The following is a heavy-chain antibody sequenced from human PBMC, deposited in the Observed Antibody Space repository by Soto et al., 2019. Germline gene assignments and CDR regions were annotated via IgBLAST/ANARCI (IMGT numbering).Heavy chain of an antibody. CDR1: GGSISSYY. V-gene: IGHV4-59*01. CDR2: IYYSGST. Sequence: SETLSLTCTVSGGSISSYYWSWIRQPPGKGLEWIGYIYYSGSTNYNPSLKSRVTISVDTSKNQFSLKLSSVTAADTAVYYCARVGGDDGRSYYYGMDVWGQGTTVTVSS. J-gene: IGHJ6*02. D-gene: IGHD2-21*01. CDR3: ARVGGDDGRSYYYGMDV.